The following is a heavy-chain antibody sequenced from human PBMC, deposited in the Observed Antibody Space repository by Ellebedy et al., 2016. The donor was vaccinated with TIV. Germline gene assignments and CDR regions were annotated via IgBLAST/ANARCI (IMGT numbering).Heavy chain of an antibody. V-gene: IGHV4-59*08. Sequence: SETLSLTCTVSGGSISSYYWSWIRQPPGKGLEWIGYIYYSGSTNYNPSLKSRVTISVDTSKNQFSLKLSSVTVADTAVYYCAGGPYGGYWGQGTLVTVSS. J-gene: IGHJ4*02. CDR2: IYYSGST. CDR3: AGGPYGGY. D-gene: IGHD3-16*01. CDR1: GGSISSYY.